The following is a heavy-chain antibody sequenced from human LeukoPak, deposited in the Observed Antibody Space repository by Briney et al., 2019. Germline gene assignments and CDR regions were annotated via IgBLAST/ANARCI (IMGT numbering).Heavy chain of an antibody. CDR2: INHRGST. Sequence: SETLSLTCAVYGGSFSGYYCSWIRQPPGKGLEWMGEINHRGSTNYNPPLKSRVTISVDTSKNQFSLKLSSVTDADTAVYYCERGPNSGSDYWGQGTLVTVSS. V-gene: IGHV4-34*01. D-gene: IGHD6-6*01. J-gene: IGHJ4*02. CDR3: ERGPNSGSDY. CDR1: GGSFSGYY.